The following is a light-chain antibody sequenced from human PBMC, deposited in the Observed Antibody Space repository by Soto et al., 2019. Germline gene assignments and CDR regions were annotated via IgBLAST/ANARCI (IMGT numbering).Light chain of an antibody. J-gene: IGLJ1*01. CDR3: SSYTYSSTPYV. Sequence: QSALTQPASVSGSPGQSITISCTGTSSDVGGYNYVSWYQQHPGKAPKLMIYEVSNRPSGVSNRFSGSKSGNTASLTISGLQAVDEADYYCSSYTYSSTPYVFGTGTKLTVL. CDR1: SSDVGGYNY. V-gene: IGLV2-14*01. CDR2: EVS.